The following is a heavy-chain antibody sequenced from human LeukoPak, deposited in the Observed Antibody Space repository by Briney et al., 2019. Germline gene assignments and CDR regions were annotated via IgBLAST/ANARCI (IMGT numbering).Heavy chain of an antibody. CDR1: GFTFSSYA. J-gene: IGHJ4*02. Sequence: GRSLRLSCAASGFTFSSYAMHWVRQAPGKGLEWVAVISYDGSNKYYADSVKGRFTISRDNAKNSLYLQMNSLRDEDTAVYYCARVSNTAMVPWYFDYWGQGTLVTVSS. CDR3: ARVSNTAMVPWYFDY. D-gene: IGHD5-18*01. CDR2: ISYDGSNK. V-gene: IGHV3-30-3*01.